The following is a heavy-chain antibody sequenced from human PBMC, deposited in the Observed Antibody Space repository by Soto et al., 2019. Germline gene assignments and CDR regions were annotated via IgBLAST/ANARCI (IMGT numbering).Heavy chain of an antibody. CDR1: GYTFTNYY. D-gene: IGHD3-3*01. CDR2: INPGGGTT. CDR3: ARDADFWSGPDY. J-gene: IGHJ4*02. V-gene: IGHV1-46*01. Sequence: QVQLVQSGAEVKKTGASVKVSCKASGYTFTNYYVHWVRLAPGQGLEWMGMINPGGGTTTYAQKFQGRLTMTRDTSTSTVYMELSSLRSEDTAVYYCARDADFWSGPDYWGQGTLVTVSS.